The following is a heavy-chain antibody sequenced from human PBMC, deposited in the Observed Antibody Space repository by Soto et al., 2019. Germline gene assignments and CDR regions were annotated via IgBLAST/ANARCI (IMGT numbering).Heavy chain of an antibody. CDR2: IYHSGST. Sequence: QLQLQESGSGLVKPSQTLSLTCAVSGGSISSGGYSWSWIRQPPGKGLEWIGYIYHSGSTYYNPSLKSRVTISVDRSKNQFSLKLSSVTAADTAVYYCAREDGDSEGDAFDIWGQGTMVTVSS. CDR3: AREDGDSEGDAFDI. V-gene: IGHV4-30-2*01. CDR1: GGSISSGGYS. J-gene: IGHJ3*02. D-gene: IGHD4-17*01.